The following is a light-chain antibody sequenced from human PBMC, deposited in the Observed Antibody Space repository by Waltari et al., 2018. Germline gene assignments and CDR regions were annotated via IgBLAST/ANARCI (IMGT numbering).Light chain of an antibody. CDR3: TSYSSGRTPFV. CDR2: EVR. V-gene: IGLV2-14*01. Sequence: QSALTQPASVSGSPGQSITIPCTGSSGDIGPYKYVSSYQQHPGQAPKLLIYEVRNRPSGVSSRFSGTKSGNTASLTISGLQAEDDANYYCTSYSSGRTPFVFGSGTKVTVL. CDR1: SGDIGPYKY. J-gene: IGLJ1*01.